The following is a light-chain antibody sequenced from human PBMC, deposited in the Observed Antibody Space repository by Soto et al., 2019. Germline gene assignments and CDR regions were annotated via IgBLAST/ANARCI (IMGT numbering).Light chain of an antibody. CDR2: VNTDGSH. CDR3: QTGGTGIVV. Sequence: QPVLTQSPSASASLGASVKLTCTLSSGHSSNVVAWHQQQPDKGPRCLMKVNTDGSHIKGDGIPDRFSGSSSGAERHLIISSLQSEDEADYYCQTGGTGIVVFGGGTKLTVL. CDR1: SGHSSNV. V-gene: IGLV4-69*01. J-gene: IGLJ2*01.